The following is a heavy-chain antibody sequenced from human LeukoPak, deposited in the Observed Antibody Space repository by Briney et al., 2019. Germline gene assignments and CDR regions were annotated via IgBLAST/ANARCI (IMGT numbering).Heavy chain of an antibody. J-gene: IGHJ4*02. CDR3: AKPSGNCVDY. Sequence: AGGSLRLSCGASGFSFSDHAMHWVRQAPDKGLEWVAFIRFDGTTTDYTDSVKGRFTISRDNSKNTLFLQMNSLRPEDTGVYFCAKPSGNCVDYWGQGTLVTVSS. CDR2: IRFDGTTT. D-gene: IGHD1-26*01. CDR1: GFSFSDHA. V-gene: IGHV3-30*02.